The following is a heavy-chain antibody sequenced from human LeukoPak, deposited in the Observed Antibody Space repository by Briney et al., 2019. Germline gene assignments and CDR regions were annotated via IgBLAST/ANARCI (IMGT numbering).Heavy chain of an antibody. V-gene: IGHV1-46*01. CDR1: GYTFTSYY. Sequence: ASVKVSCKASGYTFTSYYMHWVRQAPGQGLEWMGIINPSGGSTSYAQKFQGRVTMTRDTSTSTVYMKLSSLRSEDTAVYYCARPAKQKAPNLYFVAWGQGTLVTVSS. D-gene: IGHD2-15*01. CDR3: ARPAKQKAPNLYFVA. J-gene: IGHJ5*02. CDR2: INPSGGST.